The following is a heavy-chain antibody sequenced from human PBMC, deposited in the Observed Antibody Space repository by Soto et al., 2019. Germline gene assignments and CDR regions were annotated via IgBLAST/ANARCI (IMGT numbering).Heavy chain of an antibody. CDR1: GFTFSSYS. Sequence: GGSLRLSCAASGFTFSSYSMNWVRQAPGKGLEWVSSISSSSSYIYYADSVKGRFTISRDNAKNSLYLQMNSLRAEDTAVYYCARDSPRWSEIDDAFDIWGQGTMVTVSS. D-gene: IGHD2-8*01. CDR2: ISSSSSYI. V-gene: IGHV3-21*01. CDR3: ARDSPRWSEIDDAFDI. J-gene: IGHJ3*02.